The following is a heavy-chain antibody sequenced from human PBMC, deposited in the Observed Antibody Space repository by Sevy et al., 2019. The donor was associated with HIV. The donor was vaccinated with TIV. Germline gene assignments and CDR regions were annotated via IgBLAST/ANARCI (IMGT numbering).Heavy chain of an antibody. CDR1: GFIFSSYE. CDR2: ISNSGSAL. D-gene: IGHD4-4*01. J-gene: IGHJ4*02. CDR3: ARDLPPSATTVAHFEN. V-gene: IGHV3-48*03. Sequence: GGSLRLSCAASGFIFSSYEMNWVRQAPGKGLEWISYISNSGSALYYSDSVKGRFTISRDNAKNSLYLQLNSLRAEDTAVYYCARDLPPSATTVAHFENWGQGTLVTVSS.